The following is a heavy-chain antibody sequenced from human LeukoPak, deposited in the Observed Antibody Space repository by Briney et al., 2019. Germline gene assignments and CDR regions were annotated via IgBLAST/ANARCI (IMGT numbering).Heavy chain of an antibody. D-gene: IGHD1-26*01. CDR1: GFTFSSYA. V-gene: IGHV3-23*01. Sequence: PGGSLRLSCAASGFTFSSYAMSWVRQAPGKGLEWVSAISGSGGSTYYADSVKGRFTISRDNSKNTLYLQMNSLRAEDTAVYYCARDSFWSGSYFDYWGQGTLVTVSS. CDR2: ISGSGGST. CDR3: ARDSFWSGSYFDY. J-gene: IGHJ4*02.